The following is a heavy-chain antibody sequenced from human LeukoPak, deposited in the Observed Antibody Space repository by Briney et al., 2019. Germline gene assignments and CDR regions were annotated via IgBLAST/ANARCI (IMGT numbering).Heavy chain of an antibody. CDR1: GGSISSYY. V-gene: IGHV4-59*08. D-gene: IGHD6-13*01. J-gene: IGHJ4*02. CDR2: INYSGST. Sequence: PSETLSLTCTVSGGSISSYYWSWIRQPPGQGLEWNGYINYSGSTNYNPSLKSRVTISVDTSKNQFSLKLSSVTAADTAVYYCAKQQLVRCFDYWGQGTLVTVSS. CDR3: AKQQLVRCFDY.